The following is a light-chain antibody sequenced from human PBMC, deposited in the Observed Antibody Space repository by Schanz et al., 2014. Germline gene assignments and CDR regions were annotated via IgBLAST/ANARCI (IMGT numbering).Light chain of an antibody. V-gene: IGKV3-15*01. CDR1: QSVSSN. CDR2: GTS. Sequence: EIVMTQSPATLSVSPGERATLSCRASQSVSSNLAWYQQKPGQAPRLLIYGTSTRATGIPARFSGSGSGTEFTLTISSLQSEDFAVYYCQQYGTSPRRYTFGQGTKLEIK. CDR3: QQYGTSPRRYT. J-gene: IGKJ2*01.